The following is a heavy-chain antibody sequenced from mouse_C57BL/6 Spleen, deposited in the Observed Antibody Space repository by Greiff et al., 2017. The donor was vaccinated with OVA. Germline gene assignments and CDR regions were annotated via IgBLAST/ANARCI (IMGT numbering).Heavy chain of an antibody. Sequence: EVKVVESEGGLVQPGSSMKLSCTASGFTFSDYYMAWVRQVPEKGLEWVANINYDGSSTYYLDSLKSRFIISRDNAKNILYLQMSSLKSEDTATYYCAREDGYDAGFAYWGQGTLVTVSA. CDR2: INYDGSST. D-gene: IGHD2-2*01. CDR3: AREDGYDAGFAY. J-gene: IGHJ3*01. V-gene: IGHV5-16*01. CDR1: GFTFSDYY.